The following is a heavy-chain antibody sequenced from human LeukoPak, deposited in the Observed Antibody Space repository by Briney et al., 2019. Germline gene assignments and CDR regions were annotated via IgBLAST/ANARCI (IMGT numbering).Heavy chain of an antibody. CDR3: AAGYSAGWYGIDY. CDR2: ITGSSTI. D-gene: IGHD6-19*01. V-gene: IGHV3-48*01. J-gene: IGHJ4*02. Sequence: GGSLRLSGAASGFTFSSFSMSWVRQAPGKGLAWVAYITGSSTIYYADSVKGRFTISRDNAKNSLYLQMNGLRVEDTAVYFCAAGYSAGWYGIDYWGQGTLVTVSS. CDR1: GFTFSSFS.